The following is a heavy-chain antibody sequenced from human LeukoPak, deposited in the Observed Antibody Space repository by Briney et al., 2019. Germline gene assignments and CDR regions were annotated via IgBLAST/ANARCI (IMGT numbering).Heavy chain of an antibody. D-gene: IGHD6-19*01. CDR2: INGGGGDR. CDR3: GKAEAGTYYFDY. CDR1: GFIFRNYA. Sequence: GGSLRLSCAASGFIFRNYAMRWVRQAPGKGLEWVSAINGGGGDRFYADSVKGRFTISRDNSKNTLYLQMSSLRVEDTAVYYCGKAEAGTYYFDYWGQGALVTVSS. J-gene: IGHJ4*02. V-gene: IGHV3-23*01.